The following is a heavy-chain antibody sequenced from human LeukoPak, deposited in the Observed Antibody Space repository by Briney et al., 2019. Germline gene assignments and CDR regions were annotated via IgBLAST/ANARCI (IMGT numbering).Heavy chain of an antibody. J-gene: IGHJ4*02. CDR3: ANGFFYDFWSGYYTPSDY. V-gene: IGHV3-23*01. CDR2: ISGSGGST. D-gene: IGHD3-3*01. Sequence: PGGSLRLSCAASGFTFSSYAMSWVRQAPGKGLEWVSAISGSGGSTYYADSVKGRFTISRDNSKNTLYLQMNSLRAEDTAVYYCANGFFYDFWSGYYTPSDYWGQGTLVTVSS. CDR1: GFTFSSYA.